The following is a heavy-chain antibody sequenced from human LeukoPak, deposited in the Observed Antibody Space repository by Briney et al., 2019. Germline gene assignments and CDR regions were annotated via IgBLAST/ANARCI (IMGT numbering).Heavy chain of an antibody. CDR2: INPNSGGT. CDR1: GYTFTGYY. CDR3: ARFSLDIVVVVAYFDY. J-gene: IGHJ4*02. V-gene: IGHV1-2*02. D-gene: IGHD2-15*01. Sequence: GASVKVSCKASGYTFTGYYMHWVRQAPGQGLEWMGWINPNSGGTNYAQKFQGRVTMTRDTSISTAYMELSRLRSDDTAVYYCARFSLDIVVVVAYFDYWGQGTLVTVSS.